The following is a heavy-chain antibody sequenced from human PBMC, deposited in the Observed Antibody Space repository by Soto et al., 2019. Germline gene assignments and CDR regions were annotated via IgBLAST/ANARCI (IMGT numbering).Heavy chain of an antibody. Sequence: ETLSLTCAVYGGSFSGYYWSWIRQPPGKGLEWIGEINHSGSTNYNPSLKSRVTISVDTSKNQFSLKLSSVTAADTAVYYCARYTLFMVWNAFDIWGQGTMVTVSS. D-gene: IGHD3-10*01. J-gene: IGHJ3*02. CDR3: ARYTLFMVWNAFDI. CDR1: GGSFSGYY. CDR2: INHSGST. V-gene: IGHV4-34*01.